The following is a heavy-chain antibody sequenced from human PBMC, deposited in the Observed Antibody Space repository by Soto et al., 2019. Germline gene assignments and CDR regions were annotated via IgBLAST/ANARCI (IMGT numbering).Heavy chain of an antibody. J-gene: IGHJ3*01. CDR1: GFTFSNYA. CDR2: VSGGGDGT. CDR3: AKVGLGSLATYFNYGHCHYAFDL. Sequence: EVQLLESGGGLVQPGGSLRLSCAASGFTFSNYAMSWVRQAPGKGLERVSTVSGGGDGTYYADAVKGRFTISRDDPSDTVSMEVGRLTAEATAVYCCAKVGLGSLATYFNYGHCHYAFDLGGQGTRLTVSS. V-gene: IGHV3-23*01. D-gene: IGHD3-10*01.